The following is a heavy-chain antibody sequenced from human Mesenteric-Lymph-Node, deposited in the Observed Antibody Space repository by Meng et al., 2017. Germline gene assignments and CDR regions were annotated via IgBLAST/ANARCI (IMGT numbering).Heavy chain of an antibody. V-gene: IGHV4-31*03. CDR3: ARGPTTYFDY. J-gene: IGHJ4*02. Sequence: QVQLEESGPGLVKPSQTLSLTCTVSGDSISSGGFYWSWIRQHPGKGLEWIGYIYYSGSTYYNPSLRSRVAISIDTSKNQFSLKLSSVTAADTAVYYCARGPTTYFDYWGQGTLVTVSS. CDR2: IYYSGST. CDR1: GDSISSGGFY. D-gene: IGHD4-17*01.